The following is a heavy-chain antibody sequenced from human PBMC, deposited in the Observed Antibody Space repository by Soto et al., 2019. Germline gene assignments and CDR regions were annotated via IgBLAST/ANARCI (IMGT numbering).Heavy chain of an antibody. J-gene: IGHJ4*02. CDR1: GFTFSSYS. V-gene: IGHV3-21*01. CDR2: ISSSSSYI. Sequence: EVQLVESGGGLVKPGGSLRLSCAASGFTFSSYSMNWVRQAPGKGLEWVSSISSSSSYIYYADSVKGRFTISRDNAKNSLYLQMNSLRGEDTAVYYCARDPSSYDILTVDDYWGQGTLVTVST. D-gene: IGHD3-9*01. CDR3: ARDPSSYDILTVDDY.